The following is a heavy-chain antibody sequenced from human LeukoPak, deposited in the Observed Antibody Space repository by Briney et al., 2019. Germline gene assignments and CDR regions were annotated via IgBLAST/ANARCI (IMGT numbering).Heavy chain of an antibody. Sequence: GGSLRLSCAASGFNFRMYAVSWVRLAPGKGLEWVSGIVGDGSSTYYADSVKGRFTISKDYSKNTLYLQMNSLSAEDTAMYYCAKDSIYGDGKWDIDYWGQGTLVTVSS. CDR3: AKDSIYGDGKWDIDY. D-gene: IGHD1-26*01. J-gene: IGHJ4*02. V-gene: IGHV3-23*01. CDR1: GFNFRMYA. CDR2: IVGDGSST.